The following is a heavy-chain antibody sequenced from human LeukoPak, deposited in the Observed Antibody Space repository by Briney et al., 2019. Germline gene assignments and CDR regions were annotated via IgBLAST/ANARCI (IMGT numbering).Heavy chain of an antibody. D-gene: IGHD1-26*01. CDR1: GFTFSDYY. CDR3: ASLEGATEEYFQH. V-gene: IGHV3-11*01. J-gene: IGHJ1*01. CDR2: ISSSGSTI. Sequence: PGGSLRLSCAASGFTFSDYYMSWIRQAPGKGLEWVSYISSSGSTIYYADSVKGRFTISRDNAKNSLYLQMNSLRAEDTAVYYCASLEGATEEYFQHWGQGTLVTVSS.